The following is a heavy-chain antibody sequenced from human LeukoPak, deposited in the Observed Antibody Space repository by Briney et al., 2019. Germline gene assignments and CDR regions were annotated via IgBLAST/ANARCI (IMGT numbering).Heavy chain of an antibody. J-gene: IGHJ4*02. D-gene: IGHD6-6*01. Sequence: GASVKVSCKASGYTFTGYYMHWVRQAPGQGLEWMGWINPNSGGTNYAQKFQGRVTMTRDTSISTAYMELSRLRSDDTAVYYCARTKTARPRHYYFDYWGQGTLVTVSS. V-gene: IGHV1-2*02. CDR2: INPNSGGT. CDR3: ARTKTARPRHYYFDY. CDR1: GYTFTGYY.